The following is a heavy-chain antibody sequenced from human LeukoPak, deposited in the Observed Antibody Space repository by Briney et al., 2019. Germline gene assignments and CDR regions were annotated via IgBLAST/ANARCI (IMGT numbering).Heavy chain of an antibody. CDR1: GSSFTSYW. V-gene: IGHV5-51*01. CDR2: IYPGDSDT. J-gene: IGHJ4*02. CDR3: ARHRPSITGTVDGFDY. D-gene: IGHD1-7*01. Sequence: HGASLQISCKGSGSSFTSYWIGWVRQLPGKGLEWMGIIYPGDSDTRYSPSFQGQVTISADKSISTAYLQWSSLKASDTAMYYCARHRPSITGTVDGFDYWGQGTLVTVSS.